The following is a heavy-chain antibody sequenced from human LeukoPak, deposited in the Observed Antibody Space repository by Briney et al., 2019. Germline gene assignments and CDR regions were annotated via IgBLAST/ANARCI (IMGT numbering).Heavy chain of an antibody. CDR1: GFTFTTYG. CDR3: ARDFITGTPQFDP. V-gene: IGHV3-48*01. D-gene: IGHD1-7*01. Sequence: PGGSLRLSCAASGFTFTTYGMNWVRQAPGKGLERLSYINGDSTRIYYADSVKGRFTISRDNAKSSLYLQMNSLRAEDTAVYYCARDFITGTPQFDPWGQGTLVTVSS. CDR2: INGDSTRI. J-gene: IGHJ5*02.